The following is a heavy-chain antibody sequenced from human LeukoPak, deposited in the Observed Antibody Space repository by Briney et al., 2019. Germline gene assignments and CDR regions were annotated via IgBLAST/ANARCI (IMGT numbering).Heavy chain of an antibody. J-gene: IGHJ4*02. D-gene: IGHD6-6*01. CDR1: GFTFSSYW. Sequence: GGSLRLSCAASGFTFSSYWMHWARQLPGKGLVWVSRISPTGSTTSYADSVKGRFTVSRDNAKNTLYLQVNNLRAEDTAVYYCARGPNSNWSGLDFWGQGTLLTVSS. V-gene: IGHV3-74*01. CDR2: ISPTGSTT. CDR3: ARGPNSNWSGLDF.